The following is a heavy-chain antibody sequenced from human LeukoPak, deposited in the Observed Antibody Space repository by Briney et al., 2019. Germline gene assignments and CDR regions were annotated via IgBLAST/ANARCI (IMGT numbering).Heavy chain of an antibody. CDR2: IYHSGST. Sequence: PSETLSLTCTVSGGSISSGGYYWSWIRQPPGRGLEWIGYIYHSGSTYCNPSLKSRVTISVDRSKNQFSLKLSSVTAADTAVYYCARPSGREDYWGQGTLVTVSS. J-gene: IGHJ4*02. V-gene: IGHV4-30-2*01. CDR1: GGSISSGGYY. D-gene: IGHD1-26*01. CDR3: ARPSGREDY.